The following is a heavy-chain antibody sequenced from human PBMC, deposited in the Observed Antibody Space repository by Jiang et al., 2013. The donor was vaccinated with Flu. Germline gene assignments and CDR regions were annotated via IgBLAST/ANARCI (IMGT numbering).Heavy chain of an antibody. CDR3: ARPPTGRAGFYYFDY. CDR1: GDTFSSYA. D-gene: IGHD1-14*01. V-gene: IGHV1-69*01. CDR2: IIPIFGTA. Sequence: SCKASGDTFSSYAISWVRQAPGQGLEWMGGIIPIFGTANYAQKFQGRVTITADESTSTAYMELSSLRSEDTAVYYCARPPTGRAGFYYFDYWGQGTLVTVSS. J-gene: IGHJ4*02.